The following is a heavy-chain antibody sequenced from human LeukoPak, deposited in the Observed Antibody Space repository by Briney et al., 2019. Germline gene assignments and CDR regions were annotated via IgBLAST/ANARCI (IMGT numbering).Heavy chain of an antibody. CDR1: GGSFSGYY. CDR3: ARGSVGYGDYELGTLDY. V-gene: IGHV4-34*01. Sequence: SETLSLTCAVYGGSFSGYYWSWLRQPPGKGLEWLGEINHSGSTNYNPSLKSRVTISVDTSKNQFSLKLSSVTAADTAVYYYARGSVGYGDYELGTLDYWGQGTLVTVSS. D-gene: IGHD4-17*01. J-gene: IGHJ4*02. CDR2: INHSGST.